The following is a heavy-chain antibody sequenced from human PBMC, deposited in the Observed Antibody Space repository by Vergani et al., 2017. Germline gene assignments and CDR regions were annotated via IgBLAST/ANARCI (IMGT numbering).Heavy chain of an antibody. CDR1: GGSFSGYY. Sequence: VQLQQWGAGLLKPSETLSLTCAVYGGSFSGYYWSWIRQPPGKGLEWIGRIKSKIDGGTTDYAAPVKGRFTISGDDSKNTLYLQMNSLKTEDTAVYYCTTLLANYYYYGMDVWGQGTTVTVSS. CDR2: IKSKIDGGTT. CDR3: TTLLANYYYYGMDV. J-gene: IGHJ6*02. V-gene: IGHV3-15*01.